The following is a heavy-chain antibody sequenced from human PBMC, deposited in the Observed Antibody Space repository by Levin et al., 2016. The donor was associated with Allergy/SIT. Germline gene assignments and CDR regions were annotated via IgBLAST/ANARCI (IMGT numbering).Heavy chain of an antibody. CDR2: INAGNGNT. V-gene: IGHV1-3*01. CDR1: GYTFTSYA. CDR3: ARVAGTHWFDP. D-gene: IGHD6-19*01. J-gene: IGHJ5*02. Sequence: ASVKVSCKTSGYTFTSYAMHWVRQAPGQRLEWMGWINAGNGNTQYSQKFQGRVTITRDTSASTAYMELSSLRSEDTAVYYCARVAGTHWFDPWGQGTLVTVSS.